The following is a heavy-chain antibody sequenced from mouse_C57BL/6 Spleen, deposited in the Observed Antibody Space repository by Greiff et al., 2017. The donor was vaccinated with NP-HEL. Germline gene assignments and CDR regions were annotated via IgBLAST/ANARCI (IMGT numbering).Heavy chain of an antibody. CDR1: GFTFTDYY. CDR2: IRNKANGYTT. Sequence: EVMLVESGGGLVQPGGSLSLSCAASGFTFTDYYMSWVRQPPGKALEWLGFIRNKANGYTTEYSASVKGRFTISRDNSQSILYLQMNALRAEDSATYYCAGITTVYYYAMDYWGQGTSVTVSS. J-gene: IGHJ4*01. CDR3: AGITTVYYYAMDY. V-gene: IGHV7-3*01. D-gene: IGHD1-1*01.